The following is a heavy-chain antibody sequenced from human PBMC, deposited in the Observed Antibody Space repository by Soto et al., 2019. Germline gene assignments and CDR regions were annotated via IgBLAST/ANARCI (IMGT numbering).Heavy chain of an antibody. CDR3: ASDVILYYDILTGSDLNAFDI. J-gene: IGHJ3*02. D-gene: IGHD3-9*01. CDR1: GFTFSSYG. Sequence: GGSLRLSCAASGFTFSSYGMHWVRQAPGKGLEWVAVIWYDGSNKYYADSVKGRFTISRDNSKNTLYLQMNSLRAEDTAVYYCASDVILYYDILTGSDLNAFDIWGQGTMVTVSS. CDR2: IWYDGSNK. V-gene: IGHV3-33*01.